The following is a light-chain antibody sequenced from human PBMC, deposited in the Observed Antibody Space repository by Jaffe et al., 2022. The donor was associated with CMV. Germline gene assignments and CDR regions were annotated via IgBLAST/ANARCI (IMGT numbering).Light chain of an antibody. V-gene: IGLV2-14*01. Sequence: QSALTQPASVSGSPGQWVTISCTGTSSDVGSYKYVSWYQQHPGKAPKGILFDVSNRPSGVSNRFSGSKSGNTASLTISGLQPEDEADYFCSSYTSSNTLVFGGGTHLTVL. CDR2: DVS. J-gene: IGLJ7*01. CDR3: SSYTSSNTLV. CDR1: SSDVGSYKY.